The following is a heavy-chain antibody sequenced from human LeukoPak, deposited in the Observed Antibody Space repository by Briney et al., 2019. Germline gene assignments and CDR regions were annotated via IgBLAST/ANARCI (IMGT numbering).Heavy chain of an antibody. CDR3: ARRSVPGRPGY. CDR2: IYAEGST. Sequence: GGSLRLSCAASGFTVSNNDIKWVRQSPGKGLEWVSLIYAEGSTHYTDSVKGRFSISRDNPKNTVYLQMNSLRGEDTAVYYCARRSVPGRPGYWGQGTLVTVSS. V-gene: IGHV3-66*04. CDR1: GFTVSNND. J-gene: IGHJ4*02. D-gene: IGHD6-6*01.